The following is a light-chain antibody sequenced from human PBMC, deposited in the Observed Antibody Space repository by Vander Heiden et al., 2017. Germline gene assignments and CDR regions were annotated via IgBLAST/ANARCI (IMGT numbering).Light chain of an antibody. Sequence: DVVMTQSPLFLPVTLGQPASISCRSSQSLVYSDGNTYLNWFHQRPGQSPRRLIYKVSNQDSGVPDRFSGSGSGTDFTLKISRVEAEDVGMYYCMQSTHEPPFTFGHGTKVDIK. CDR1: QSLVYSDGNTY. CDR3: MQSTHEPPFT. V-gene: IGKV2-30*01. J-gene: IGKJ3*01. CDR2: KVS.